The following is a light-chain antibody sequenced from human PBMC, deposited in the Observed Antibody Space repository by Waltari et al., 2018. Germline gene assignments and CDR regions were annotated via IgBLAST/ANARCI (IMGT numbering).Light chain of an antibody. CDR1: SSDVGGYNY. CDR3: SSYTSSSIL. J-gene: IGLJ2*01. V-gene: IGLV2-14*01. CDR2: EVS. Sequence: QSALPQPASVSGSPGQSIPISCPGTSSDVGGYNYVSWYQQHPGKAPKRMIYEVSNRPAGVSNRFSGSKAGNTASLTISGLQAEDEADYYCSSYTSSSILFGGGTKLTVL.